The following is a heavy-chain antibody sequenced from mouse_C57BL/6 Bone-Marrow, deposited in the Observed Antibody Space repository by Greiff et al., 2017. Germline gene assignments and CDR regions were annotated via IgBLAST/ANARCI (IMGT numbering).Heavy chain of an antibody. CDR1: GYTFTSYW. CDR3: ARSGGRDY. J-gene: IGHJ2*01. D-gene: IGHD3-1*01. Sequence: QVQLKEPGAELVKPGASVKLSCKASGYTFTSYWMHWVKQRPGQGLEWIGMIHPNSGSTNYNEKFKSKDTLTVDKSSSTAYMQLSSLTSEDSAVYYCARSGGRDYWGQGTTLTVSS. V-gene: IGHV1-64*01. CDR2: IHPNSGST.